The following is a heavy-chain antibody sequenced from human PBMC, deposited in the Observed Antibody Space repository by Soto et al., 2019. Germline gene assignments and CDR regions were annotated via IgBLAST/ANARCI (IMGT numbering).Heavy chain of an antibody. CDR3: ARDPWPDYGGNSEAY. CDR1: GGSISSGDYY. J-gene: IGHJ4*02. CDR2: IYYSGST. D-gene: IGHD4-17*01. Sequence: LSLTCTVSGGSISSGDYYWSWIRQPPGKGLEWIGYIYYSGSTYYNPSLKSRVTISVDTSKNQFSLKLSSVTAADTAVYYCARDPWPDYGGNSEAYWGQGTLVTVSS. V-gene: IGHV4-30-4*01.